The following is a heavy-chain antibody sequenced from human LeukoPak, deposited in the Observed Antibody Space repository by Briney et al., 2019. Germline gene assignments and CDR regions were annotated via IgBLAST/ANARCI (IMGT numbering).Heavy chain of an antibody. CDR1: GFTFITYA. Sequence: TGGSLRLSCAASGFTFITYAMIWVRRAPGKGLEWVSAISGSGEATYYADFVKGRFTISRDNSDNTVYLQMNSLRAEDTALYYCARLSGTSGTTSRVLHYWGQGALVTVSS. D-gene: IGHD1-1*01. CDR3: ARLSGTSGTTSRVLHY. V-gene: IGHV3-23*01. J-gene: IGHJ4*02. CDR2: ISGSGEAT.